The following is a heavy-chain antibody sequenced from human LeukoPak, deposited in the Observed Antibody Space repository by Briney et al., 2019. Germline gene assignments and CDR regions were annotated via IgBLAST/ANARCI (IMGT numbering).Heavy chain of an antibody. CDR1: GGSISSSNW. J-gene: IGHJ4*02. CDR2: IYHSGST. V-gene: IGHV4-4*02. D-gene: IGHD6-19*01. Sequence: KPSETLSLTCAASGGSISSSNWWSWVRQPPGKGLEGIGEIYHSGSTNYNPSLKSRVTISVDTSKNQFSLKLSSVTAADTAVYYCARDPSQWLVLTYFDYWGQGTLVTVSS. CDR3: ARDPSQWLVLTYFDY.